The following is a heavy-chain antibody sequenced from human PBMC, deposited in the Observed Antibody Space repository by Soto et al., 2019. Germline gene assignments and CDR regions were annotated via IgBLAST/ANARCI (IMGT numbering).Heavy chain of an antibody. CDR2: IRSKANSYAT. CDR1: GSTFSGSA. Sequence: EVQLVESGGGLVQPGGSLKLSCAASGSTFSGSAMHWVRQASGKGLEWVGRIRSKANSYATAYAASVKGRFTISRDDSKNTAYLQMNSLKTEDTAVYYCTRHVGGSYPEPEYFQHWGQGTLVTVSS. CDR3: TRHVGGSYPEPEYFQH. D-gene: IGHD1-26*01. J-gene: IGHJ1*01. V-gene: IGHV3-73*02.